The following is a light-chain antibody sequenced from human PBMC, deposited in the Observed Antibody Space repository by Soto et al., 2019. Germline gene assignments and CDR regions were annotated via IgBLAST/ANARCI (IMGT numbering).Light chain of an antibody. Sequence: QPVLTQPPSASGTPGQRVTVSCSGSSSNIGSRNVNWYQQLPGTAPKLLIYNDSRRPSGVPDRFSGSKSGTSASLAIGGLQSEDEADYYCAAWDDTLNGVVFGGGTQLTVL. V-gene: IGLV1-44*01. CDR2: NDS. J-gene: IGLJ3*02. CDR3: AAWDDTLNGVV. CDR1: SSNIGSRN.